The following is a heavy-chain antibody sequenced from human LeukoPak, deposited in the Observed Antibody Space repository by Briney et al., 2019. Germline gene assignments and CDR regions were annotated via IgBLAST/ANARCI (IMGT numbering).Heavy chain of an antibody. J-gene: IGHJ4*02. Sequence: PSETLSLTCTVSGGSFSSHYWSWIRQPPGKGLEWVGSISYSGSTTYNPSLKGRVTISVDTSKNQFPLMLSSVSAADTAVYYCARRYCSGGSCYSAFDYWGQGTLVAVSS. D-gene: IGHD2-15*01. CDR2: ISYSGST. CDR1: GGSFSSHY. V-gene: IGHV4-59*08. CDR3: ARRYCSGGSCYSAFDY.